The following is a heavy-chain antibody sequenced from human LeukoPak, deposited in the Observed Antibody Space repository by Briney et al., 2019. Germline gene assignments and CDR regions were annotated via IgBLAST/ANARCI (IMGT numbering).Heavy chain of an antibody. CDR2: INNDGSST. CDR1: GFTFSAYW. CDR3: ARDLELAYYDSTGYEY. D-gene: IGHD3-22*01. V-gene: IGHV3-74*01. Sequence: QPGGSLRLSCAAPGFTFSAYWMHWVRQAPGKGLEWVSRINNDGSSTTYADSVKGRFTISRDNAKNTLYLQMNSLRAEDTAVYYCARDLELAYYDSTGYEYWGQGNLVTVSS. J-gene: IGHJ4*02.